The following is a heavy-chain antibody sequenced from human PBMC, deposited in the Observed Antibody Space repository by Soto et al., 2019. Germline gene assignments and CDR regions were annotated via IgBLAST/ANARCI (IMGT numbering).Heavy chain of an antibody. CDR1: GFDVSGKY. J-gene: IGHJ4*02. D-gene: IGHD3-16*01. V-gene: IGHV3-66*01. CDR2: IYSDDST. CDR3: ARVDWGHRHFDY. Sequence: PGGSLRLSCVASGFDVSGKYMSWVRQAPGKGLEWVSLIYSDDSTNYAAAVRGRFTISRDNSKNTLYLQMNSLRAEDTAVYFCARVDWGHRHFDYWGQGTLVTVSS.